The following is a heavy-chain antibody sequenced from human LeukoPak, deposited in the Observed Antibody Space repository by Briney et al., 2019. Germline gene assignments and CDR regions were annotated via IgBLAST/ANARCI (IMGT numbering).Heavy chain of an antibody. V-gene: IGHV4-39*01. J-gene: IGHJ4*02. D-gene: IGHD2-2*01. CDR2: ISHSGST. CDR3: ARQRCSSTSCYFSFRGAYEY. CDR1: GGSISTSHY. Sequence: SETLSLTCTISGGSISTSHYWGWIRQAPGKGLEWIGSISHSGSTYYNPSLKSRISISVDTSKNQFSLQLSSVTAADTAVYYCARQRCSSTSCYFSFRGAYEYWGQGTLVTVSS.